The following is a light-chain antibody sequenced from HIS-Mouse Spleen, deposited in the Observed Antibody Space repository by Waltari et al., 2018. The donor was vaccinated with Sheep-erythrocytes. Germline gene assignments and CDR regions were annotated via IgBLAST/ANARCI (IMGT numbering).Light chain of an antibody. CDR1: QSVLYSSNNKNY. V-gene: IGKV4-1*01. CDR2: WAS. Sequence: DIVMTQSPDSLAVSLGDRATINCKSSQSVLYSSNNKNYLAWYQQKPGQPPKLLIYWASTRASGVPDRFSGSGSGTDFTLTISSLQAEDVAVYYCQQYYSTLTFGGGTKVEIK. CDR3: QQYYSTLT. J-gene: IGKJ4*01.